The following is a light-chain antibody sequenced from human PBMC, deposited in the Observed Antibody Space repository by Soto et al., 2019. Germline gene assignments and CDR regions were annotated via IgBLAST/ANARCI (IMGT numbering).Light chain of an antibody. CDR2: GAS. J-gene: IGKJ1*01. CDR1: QSVSSN. CDR3: QHYNNWPRT. Sequence: EILMTQSPATLSVSPGERATLSCRASQSVSSNLAWYQQNPGQAPRLLIYGASTRATGIPARFSGSGSGTEFTLTISSLQYEDFAVYYCQHYNNWPRTFGQGTKVEIK. V-gene: IGKV3-15*01.